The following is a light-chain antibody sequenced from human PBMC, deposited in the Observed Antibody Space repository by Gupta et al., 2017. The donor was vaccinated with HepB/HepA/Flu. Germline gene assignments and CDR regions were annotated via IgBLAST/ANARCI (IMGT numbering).Light chain of an antibody. V-gene: IGKV2D-29*01. Sequence: DIVLTQTPLPLYVTPGQQASISCKSSQSLLHSDGKTYLYWYLQKPGQPPQLLIYEVSNRFSGVPDRFSGSGSGTDFTLKVSRVDAEDAGVYYCMQTIQAPITFGQGTRLEIK. CDR3: MQTIQAPIT. CDR2: EVS. J-gene: IGKJ5*01. CDR1: QSLLHSDGKTY.